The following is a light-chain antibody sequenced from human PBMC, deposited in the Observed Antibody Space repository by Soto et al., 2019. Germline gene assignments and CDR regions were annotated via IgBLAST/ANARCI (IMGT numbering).Light chain of an antibody. CDR2: DTT. V-gene: IGLV7-46*01. CDR1: TGAVTNGHY. J-gene: IGLJ1*01. Sequence: QSVVTQEPSLTVSPGCTFTLTCGSSTGAVTNGHYPYWFQQKPGQAPRTLIYDTTNRHSWTPARFSGSLLGGKAALTLSGAQPDDEAAYYCLLSYKVPYVFGTGTKVTVL. CDR3: LLSYKVPYV.